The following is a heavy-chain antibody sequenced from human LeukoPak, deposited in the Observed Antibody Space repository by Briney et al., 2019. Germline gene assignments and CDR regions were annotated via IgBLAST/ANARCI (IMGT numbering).Heavy chain of an antibody. CDR1: GFTVSTNC. Sequence: GRSLRLSCAASGFTVSTNCMTWVSQAPGKGLEWASTIYSGGTTYYADSVMGRFTISRHNSRNTLYLQMNSLRAEDTAVYYCARVDTVMAYYFDLWGQGTLVTVSS. V-gene: IGHV3-53*04. J-gene: IGHJ4*02. D-gene: IGHD5-18*01. CDR2: IYSGGTT. CDR3: ARVDTVMAYYFDL.